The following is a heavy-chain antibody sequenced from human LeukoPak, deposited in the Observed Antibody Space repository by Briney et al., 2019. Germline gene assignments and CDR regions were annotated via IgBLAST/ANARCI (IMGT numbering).Heavy chain of an antibody. CDR2: MYYSGST. D-gene: IGHD3-9*01. CDR3: ARGSFDYYFDY. CDR1: GGSISSYY. J-gene: IGHJ4*02. V-gene: IGHV4-59*01. Sequence: SETLSLTCSVSGGSISSYYWNWIRQPPGKGLEWIGYMYYSGSTKYNPSLKSRVTISVDTSKNQFSLKLSSVAAADTAVYYCARGSFDYYFDYWGQGTLVTVSS.